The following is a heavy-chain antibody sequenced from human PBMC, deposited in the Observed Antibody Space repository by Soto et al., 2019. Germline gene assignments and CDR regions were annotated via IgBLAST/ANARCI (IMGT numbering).Heavy chain of an antibody. J-gene: IGHJ6*02. CDR1: GFTFSSYA. Sequence: GSLRLSCAASGFTFSSYAMSWVRQAPGKGLEWVTAINGGSTTYYADSVKGRFTISRDNSKNTLYLQMNSLRAEDTAVYYCAKDKDWSGVYGMDVWAKGPRSPSP. V-gene: IGHV3-23*01. D-gene: IGHD3-3*01. CDR3: AKDKDWSGVYGMDV. CDR2: INGGSTT.